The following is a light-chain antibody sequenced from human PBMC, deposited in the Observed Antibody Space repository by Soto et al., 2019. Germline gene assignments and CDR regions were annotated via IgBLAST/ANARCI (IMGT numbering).Light chain of an antibody. CDR1: SSDVGGYNY. Sequence: QSALTQPPSASGSPGQSVTISCTGTSSDVGGYNYVSWYQQHPGKAPKLMIYEVSKRPSGVPDRFSGSKSGNTASLTVSGLQVEDEADYYCAAWDDSLNGQVFGGGTKVTVL. CDR2: EVS. V-gene: IGLV2-8*01. J-gene: IGLJ3*02. CDR3: AAWDDSLNGQV.